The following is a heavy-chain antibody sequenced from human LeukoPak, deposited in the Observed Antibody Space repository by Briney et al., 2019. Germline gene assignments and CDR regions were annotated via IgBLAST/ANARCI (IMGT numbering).Heavy chain of an antibody. J-gene: IGHJ4*02. CDR2: IYYSGST. V-gene: IGHV4-59*01. CDR1: GGSSSSFD. CDR3: ARDRDMASFDY. Sequence: PSETRSLTCTVSGGSSSSFDWSWTRQLQGKGLEWIGYIYYSGSTNYNPSLKSRVTISVDTSKNQFSLKLSSVTAADTAVYYCARDRDMASFDYWGQGTLVTVSS. D-gene: IGHD5-24*01.